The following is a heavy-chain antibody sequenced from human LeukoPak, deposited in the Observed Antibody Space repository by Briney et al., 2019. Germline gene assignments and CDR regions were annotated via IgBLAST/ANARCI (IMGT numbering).Heavy chain of an antibody. J-gene: IGHJ4*02. CDR3: AKDPNYGSGSYSDY. CDR2: ISGGGNT. V-gene: IGHV3-53*01. D-gene: IGHD3-10*01. Sequence: PGGSLKLSCAASGFTVSSNSMTWVRQAPGKGLEWVSLISGGGNTYYADSVKGRFTISRDNSKNTLYLQMNTLRAEDTAVYYCAKDPNYGSGSYSDYWGQGTLVTVSS. CDR1: GFTVSSNS.